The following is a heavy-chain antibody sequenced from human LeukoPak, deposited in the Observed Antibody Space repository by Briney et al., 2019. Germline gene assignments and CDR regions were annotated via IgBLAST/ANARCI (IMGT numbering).Heavy chain of an antibody. Sequence: PGGSLRLSCAASGFTFSSYEMNWVRQAPGRGLEWVSYISSSSSTIYYADSVKGRFTISRDNAKNSLYLQMNSLRAEDTAVYYCARDVRYMVGYSSGWYFDYWGQGTLVTVSS. J-gene: IGHJ4*02. V-gene: IGHV3-48*01. CDR1: GFTFSSYE. CDR2: ISSSSSTI. CDR3: ARDVRYMVGYSSGWYFDY. D-gene: IGHD6-19*01.